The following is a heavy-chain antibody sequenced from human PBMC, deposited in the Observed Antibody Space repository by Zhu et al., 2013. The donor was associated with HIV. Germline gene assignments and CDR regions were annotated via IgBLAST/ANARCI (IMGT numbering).Heavy chain of an antibody. CDR3: ARVLYPDCYVTSCYTGYFDS. Sequence: QVQLVQSGTEVKMPGASVKVSCQTSGYSFTGFYLHWVRQAPGQGLEWMGWISGSDGDTTYAQNFQGRVSMTTDTSTSTAYMEMRSVTSADTAVYFCARVLYPDCYVTSCYTGYFDSWGPEPWSPSPQ. J-gene: IGHJ4*01. V-gene: IGHV1-18*04. D-gene: IGHD2-2*02. CDR2: ISGSDGDT. CDR1: GYSFTGFY.